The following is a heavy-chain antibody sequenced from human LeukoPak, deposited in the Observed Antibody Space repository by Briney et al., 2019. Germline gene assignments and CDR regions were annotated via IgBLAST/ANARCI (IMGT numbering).Heavy chain of an antibody. D-gene: IGHD3-10*01. CDR3: ARHEYLTSSGISFDY. Sequence: PSETLSLTCTVSGGSISSSSYYWGWIRQPPGKGLEWIGSIYYSGSTYYNPSLKSRVTISVDTSKNQFSLKLSSVTAADTAVYYCARHEYLTSSGISFDYWGQGTLVTVSS. CDR2: IYYSGST. CDR1: GGSISSSSYY. J-gene: IGHJ4*02. V-gene: IGHV4-39*01.